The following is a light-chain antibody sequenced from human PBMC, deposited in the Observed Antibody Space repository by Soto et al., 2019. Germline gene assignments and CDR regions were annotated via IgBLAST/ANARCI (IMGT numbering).Light chain of an antibody. CDR2: EGS. Sequence: QSALTQPASVSGSPGQSSTISCTGTSSDVGSYNLVSWYQQHPGKAPKLMIYEGSKRPSGVSNRFSGSKSGNTASLTISGLQAEDEADYYCCSYAGSYVFGTGTKLTVL. CDR1: SSDVGSYNL. CDR3: CSYAGSYV. J-gene: IGLJ1*01. V-gene: IGLV2-23*01.